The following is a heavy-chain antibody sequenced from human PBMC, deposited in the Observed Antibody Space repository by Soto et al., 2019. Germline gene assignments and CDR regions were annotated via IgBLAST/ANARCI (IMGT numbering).Heavy chain of an antibody. CDR1: GFTFRNYA. CDR3: VTDGVARNGNWDWCDP. Sequence: EVELLESGGGLVQPGGSVRLSCAASGFTFRNYAMSWVRQAPGKGLEWVSSIHGEGAGSFYADAVKGRFTVSRDDSKETLYLKMSSLRVDDTAVYYCVTDGVARNGNWDWCDPWGQGTLVTVAS. D-gene: IGHD6-19*01. CDR2: IHGEGAGS. V-gene: IGHV3-23*01. J-gene: IGHJ5*02.